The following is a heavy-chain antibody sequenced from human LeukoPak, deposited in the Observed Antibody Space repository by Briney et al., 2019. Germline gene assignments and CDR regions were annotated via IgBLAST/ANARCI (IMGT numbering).Heavy chain of an antibody. J-gene: IGHJ6*03. D-gene: IGHD2-2*01. CDR2: ISSSSSTI. CDR3: ARDGIVVVPAAMSLYYYMDV. CDR1: GFTFSSYS. V-gene: IGHV3-48*01. Sequence: GGSLRLSCAASGFTFSSYSMNWVRQAPGKGLEWVSYISSSSSTIYYADSVKGRFTISRDNAKNSLYLQMNSLRAEDTAVYYCARDGIVVVPAAMSLYYYMDVWGKGTTVTVSS.